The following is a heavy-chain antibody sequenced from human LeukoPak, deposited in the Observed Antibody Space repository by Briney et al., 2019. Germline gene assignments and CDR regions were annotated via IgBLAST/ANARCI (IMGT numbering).Heavy chain of an antibody. D-gene: IGHD3-22*01. Sequence: SETLSLTCAVSGGSISSGGYSWSWIRQPPGKGLEWIGYIYHSGSTYYNPSLKSRVTISVDRSKNQFSLKLSSVTAADTAVYYCAGFITMIGYYFDYWGQGTLVTVSS. CDR2: IYHSGST. V-gene: IGHV4-30-2*01. CDR1: GGSISSGGYS. CDR3: AGFITMIGYYFDY. J-gene: IGHJ4*02.